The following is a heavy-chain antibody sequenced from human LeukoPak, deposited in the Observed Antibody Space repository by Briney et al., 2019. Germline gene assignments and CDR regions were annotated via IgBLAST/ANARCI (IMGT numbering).Heavy chain of an antibody. D-gene: IGHD3-3*01. CDR2: ISAYNGNT. J-gene: IGHJ6*02. CDR3: ARESVGFLEWLQRYYYYGMDV. V-gene: IGHV1-18*01. Sequence: ASVKVSCKASGYTFTSYGISWVRQAPGQGLEWKGWISAYNGNTNYAQKLQGRVTMTTDTSTSTAYMELRSLRSDDTAVYYCARESVGFLEWLQRYYYYGMDVWGQGTTVTVSS. CDR1: GYTFTSYG.